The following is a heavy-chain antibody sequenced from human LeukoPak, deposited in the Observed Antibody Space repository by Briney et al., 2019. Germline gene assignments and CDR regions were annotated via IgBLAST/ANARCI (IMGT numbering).Heavy chain of an antibody. D-gene: IGHD3-9*01. Sequence: PGGSLRLSCAASGFTFSSYSMNWVRQAPGKGLEWVSSISSSSSYIYYADSVKGRFTISRDNAKNSLYLQMNSLRAEDTAVYYCARDLVGLTGPLDYWGQGTLVTVSS. CDR3: ARDLVGLTGPLDY. CDR2: ISSSSSYI. CDR1: GFTFSSYS. J-gene: IGHJ4*02. V-gene: IGHV3-21*01.